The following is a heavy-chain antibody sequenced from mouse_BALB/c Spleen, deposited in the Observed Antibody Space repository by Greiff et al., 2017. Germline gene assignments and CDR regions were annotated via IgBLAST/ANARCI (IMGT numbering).Heavy chain of an antibody. J-gene: IGHJ4*01. V-gene: IGHV1-7*01. CDR3: ARVPDGYYAMDY. Sequence: QVQLKQPGAELVKPGASVKLSCKASGYTFTSYWMHWVKQRPGQGLEWIGYINPSTGYTEYNQKFKDKATLTADKSSSTAYMQLSSLTSEDSAVYYCARVPDGYYAMDYWGQGTSVTVSS. CDR2: INPSTGYT. D-gene: IGHD2-3*01. CDR1: GYTFTSYW.